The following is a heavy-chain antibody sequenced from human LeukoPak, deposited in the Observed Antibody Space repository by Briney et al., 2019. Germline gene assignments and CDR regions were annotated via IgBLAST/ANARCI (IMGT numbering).Heavy chain of an antibody. V-gene: IGHV3-11*01. CDR1: GFTFSDYY. CDR3: AKKYDYHFDY. J-gene: IGHJ4*02. D-gene: IGHD4-11*01. CDR2: ISGSGSTI. Sequence: GGSLRLSCAASGFTFSDYYTSWIRQAPGKGLEWASYISGSGSTIYYADSVKGRFTISRDNAKNSLYLQMNSLRAEDTAVYYCAKKYDYHFDYWGQGTLVTVSS.